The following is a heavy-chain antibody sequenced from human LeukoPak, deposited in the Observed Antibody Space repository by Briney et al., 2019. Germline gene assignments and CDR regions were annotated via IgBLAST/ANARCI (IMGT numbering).Heavy chain of an antibody. D-gene: IGHD3-10*01. CDR1: GGSISSYY. CDR2: IYYSGST. V-gene: IGHV4-59*01. J-gene: IGHJ3*02. CDR3: ARGGDRYAFDI. Sequence: PSETLSLTCTVSGGSISSYYWSWIRQPPGKGLEWIGYIYYSGSTNYNPSLKSRVTISVDTSKNQFSLKLSSVTAADTAVYYCARGGDRYAFDIWGQGTTVTVSS.